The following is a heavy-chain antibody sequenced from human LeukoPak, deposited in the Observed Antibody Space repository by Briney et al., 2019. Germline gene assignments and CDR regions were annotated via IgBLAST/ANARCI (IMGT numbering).Heavy chain of an antibody. CDR1: GYIFTGYY. J-gene: IGHJ4*02. D-gene: IGHD4-17*01. CDR2: INPSGGST. CDR3: ARVWESIAGNYGVIDY. V-gene: IGHV1-46*01. Sequence: ASVKVSCKASGYIFTGYYMYWVRQAPGQGLEWMGIINPSGGSTSHAQKFQGRVTMTRDMSTSTVYMELSSLRSEDTALYYCARVWESIAGNYGVIDYWGQGTLVTVSS.